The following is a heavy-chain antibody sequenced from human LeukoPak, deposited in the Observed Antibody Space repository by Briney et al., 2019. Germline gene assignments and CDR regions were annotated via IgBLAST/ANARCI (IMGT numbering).Heavy chain of an antibody. Sequence: GGSLRLSCATSGFTVSSNYMSWVRQAPGKGLEWVSVIYSGGSTYYADSVKGRFTISRDNSENTLYLQMNSLRAEDTAVYYCARRYTTGWHFDYWGQGTLVTVSS. J-gene: IGHJ4*02. CDR1: GFTVSSNY. CDR2: IYSGGST. V-gene: IGHV3-66*01. CDR3: ARRYTTGWHFDY. D-gene: IGHD6-19*01.